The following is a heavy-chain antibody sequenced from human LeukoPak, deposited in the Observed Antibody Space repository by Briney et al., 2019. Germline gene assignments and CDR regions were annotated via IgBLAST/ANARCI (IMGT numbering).Heavy chain of an antibody. Sequence: GGSLRLSCAASGFTFSSYGMHWVRQAPGKGLEWVAFIRYDGSNKYYADSVKGRFTISRDNSKNTLYLQMNSLRAEDTAVYYCARNSGSYYRAFDIWGQGTMVTVSS. V-gene: IGHV3-30*02. J-gene: IGHJ3*02. D-gene: IGHD1-26*01. CDR1: GFTFSSYG. CDR2: IRYDGSNK. CDR3: ARNSGSYYRAFDI.